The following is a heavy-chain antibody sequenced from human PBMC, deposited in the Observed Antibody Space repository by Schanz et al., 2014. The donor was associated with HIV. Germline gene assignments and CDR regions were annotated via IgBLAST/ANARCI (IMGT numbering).Heavy chain of an antibody. CDR1: TFTFNNYD. CDR2: ISGNGGST. J-gene: IGHJ6*02. V-gene: IGHV3-23*01. CDR3: AKVATWDYYGMDV. Sequence: EVQLLESGGGLVQPGGSLRLSCAASTFTFNNYDMGWVRQAPGKGLEWVSGISGNGGSTYHADSVKGRFTISRDNSKNTLYLQMNSLRREDTAVYYCAKVATWDYYGMDVWGQGTTVTVSS.